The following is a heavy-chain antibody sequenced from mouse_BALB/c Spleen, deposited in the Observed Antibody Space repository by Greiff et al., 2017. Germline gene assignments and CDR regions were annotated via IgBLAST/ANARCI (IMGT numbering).Heavy chain of an antibody. Sequence: DVKLVESGGGLVKPGGSLKLSCAASGFTFSDYYMYWVRQTPEKRLEWVATISDGGSYTYYPDSVKGRFTISRDNAKNNLYLQMSSLKSEDTAMYYCARGGTLFDYWGQGTTLTVSS. V-gene: IGHV5-4*02. D-gene: IGHD2-14*01. CDR1: GFTFSDYY. CDR2: ISDGGSYT. CDR3: ARGGTLFDY. J-gene: IGHJ2*01.